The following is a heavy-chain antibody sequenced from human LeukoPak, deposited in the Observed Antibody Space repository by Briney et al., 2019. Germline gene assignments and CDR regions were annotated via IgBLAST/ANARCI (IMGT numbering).Heavy chain of an antibody. J-gene: IGHJ4*02. CDR1: GFSLSTIGVG. D-gene: IGHD4-17*01. V-gene: IGHV2-5*01. Sequence: SGPTLVNPTQTLTLTCIFSGFSLSTIGVGVAWIRQPPGKALEWLALIYWNDDNRYSPSLKSRLTITKDTSKNQVVLTMTNMDPVDTATYYCAHYGDYRFMFYFDYWGQGTLVAVSS. CDR3: AHYGDYRFMFYFDY. CDR2: IYWNDDN.